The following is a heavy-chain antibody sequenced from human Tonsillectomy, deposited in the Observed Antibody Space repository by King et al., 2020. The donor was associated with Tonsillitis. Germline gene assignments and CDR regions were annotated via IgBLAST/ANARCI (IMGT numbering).Heavy chain of an antibody. CDR1: GFTFSSYS. J-gene: IGHJ4*02. Sequence: VQLVESGGGLVQPGGSLRLSCAASGFTFSSYSMNWVRQAPGRGLEWISSITSAGRIIYYADSLKGRFTISRDNAENSLYLQMSSLRAEDTAVYYCAREPGYYYDSSGYSFFDSWGQGTLVTVSS. CDR3: AREPGYYYDSSGYSFFDS. CDR2: ITSAGRII. V-gene: IGHV3-48*01. D-gene: IGHD3-22*01.